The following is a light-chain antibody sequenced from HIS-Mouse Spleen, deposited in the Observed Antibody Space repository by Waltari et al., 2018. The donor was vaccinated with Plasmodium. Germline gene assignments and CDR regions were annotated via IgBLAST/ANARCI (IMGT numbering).Light chain of an antibody. Sequence: SYELTQPPSVSVSPGQTASITCSGDKLGDKYACWYQQKPGQSPVLVIYQDSKRPSGIPRRFSGSNSGNTATLTISGTQAMEEADYYCQAWDSSTDYVFGTGTKVTVL. V-gene: IGLV3-1*01. CDR2: QDS. CDR3: QAWDSSTDYV. J-gene: IGLJ1*01. CDR1: KLGDKY.